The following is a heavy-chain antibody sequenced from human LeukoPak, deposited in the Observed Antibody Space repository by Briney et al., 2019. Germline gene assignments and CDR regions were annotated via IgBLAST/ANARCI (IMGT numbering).Heavy chain of an antibody. J-gene: IGHJ4*02. D-gene: IGHD3-10*01. CDR1: GFTFDDYA. V-gene: IGHV3-9*01. Sequence: GGSLRLSCAASGFTFDDYAMHWVRQAPGKGLEWVSGISWNSGSIGYADSVKGRFTISRDNAKNSLYLQMKSLRTEDTALYYCAKAYGSGSYYRPFEDYFDYWGQGTLVTVSS. CDR3: AKAYGSGSYYRPFEDYFDY. CDR2: ISWNSGSI.